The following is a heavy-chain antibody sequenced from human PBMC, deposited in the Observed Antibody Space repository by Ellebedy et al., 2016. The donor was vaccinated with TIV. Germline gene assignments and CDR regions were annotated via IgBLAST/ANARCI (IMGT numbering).Heavy chain of an antibody. J-gene: IGHJ4*02. CDR1: GSTFSRYW. V-gene: IGHV3-7*01. D-gene: IGHD2-15*01. CDR2: IKQDGSEK. CDR3: VRDNDRYSFDY. Sequence: GESLKISFAAAGSTFSRYWISWVRQAPGKGLEWVANIKQDGSEKYYVDSVKGRFTISRDKAKNTLYLQMNSLGAEDTAVYYCVRDNDRYSFDYWGQGTLVTVSS.